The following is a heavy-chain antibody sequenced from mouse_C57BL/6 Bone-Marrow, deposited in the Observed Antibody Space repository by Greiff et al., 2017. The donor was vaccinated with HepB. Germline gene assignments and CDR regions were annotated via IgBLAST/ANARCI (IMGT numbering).Heavy chain of an antibody. J-gene: IGHJ3*01. D-gene: IGHD4-1*01. Sequence: EVKLMESGEGLVKPGGSLKLSCAASGFTFSSYAMSWVRQTPEKRLEWVAYISSGGDYIYYADTVKGRFTISRDNARNTLYLQMSSLKSEDTAMYYCTREAGVSWFAYWGQGTLVTVSA. V-gene: IGHV5-9-1*02. CDR2: ISSGGDYI. CDR3: TREAGVSWFAY. CDR1: GFTFSSYA.